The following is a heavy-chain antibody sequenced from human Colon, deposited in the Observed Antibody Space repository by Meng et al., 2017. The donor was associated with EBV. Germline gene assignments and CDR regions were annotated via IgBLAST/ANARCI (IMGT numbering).Heavy chain of an antibody. Sequence: QGLLQGSGPGLWNPSETLSLTCAVSGGSISSVYWWTWVRQSPGKGLEWIGEIYHSGNTNYNPSLKSRVTISVDKSKNQFSLKLTSVTAADTAVYYCARGGYYSFDYWGQRTLVTVSS. CDR3: ARGGYYSFDY. CDR2: IYHSGNT. V-gene: IGHV4-4*02. D-gene: IGHD5-18*01. CDR1: GGSISSVYW. J-gene: IGHJ4*02.